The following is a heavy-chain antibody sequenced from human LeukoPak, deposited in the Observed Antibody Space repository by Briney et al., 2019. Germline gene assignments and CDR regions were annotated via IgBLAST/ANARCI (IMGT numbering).Heavy chain of an antibody. J-gene: IGHJ4*02. V-gene: IGHV3-23*01. CDR2: ISASGADT. CDR3: ARGPFTSSSGTFAW. CDR1: GFIFAKYA. D-gene: IGHD6-6*01. Sequence: GGSLRLSCTTSGFIFAKYAMAWVRQSPGKGLEWVSTISASGADTYYADSVRGRFTISRDNAYNSLYLQMDSLRAEDTAMYYCARGPFTSSSGTFAWWGQGTLVTVSS.